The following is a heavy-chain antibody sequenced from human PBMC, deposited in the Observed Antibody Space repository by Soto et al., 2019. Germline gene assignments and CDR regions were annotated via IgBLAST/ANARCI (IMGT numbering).Heavy chain of an antibody. D-gene: IGHD4-17*01. CDR3: ARTTVTTAGGELFYFDY. CDR1: GYTFTSYY. V-gene: IGHV1-46*01. Sequence: GASVKVSCKASGYTFTSYYMHWVRQAPGQGLEWMGIISPSGGSTSYAQKFQGRVTMTRDTSTSTVYMELSSLRSEDTAVYYCARTTVTTAGGELFYFDYWGQGTLVTVSS. CDR2: ISPSGGST. J-gene: IGHJ4*02.